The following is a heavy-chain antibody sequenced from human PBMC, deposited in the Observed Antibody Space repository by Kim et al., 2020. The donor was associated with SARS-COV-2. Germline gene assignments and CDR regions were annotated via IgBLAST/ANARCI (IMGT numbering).Heavy chain of an antibody. CDR1: GYSFTSYW. D-gene: IGHD3-10*01. CDR2: IYPGDSDT. V-gene: IGHV5-51*01. Sequence: GESLKISCKGSGYSFTSYWIGWVRQMPGKGLEWMGIIYPGDSDTRYSPSFQGQVTISADKSISTAYLQWSSLKASDTAMYYCARHAWFGGEMDAFDIWGQGTMVTVSS. CDR3: ARHAWFGGEMDAFDI. J-gene: IGHJ3*02.